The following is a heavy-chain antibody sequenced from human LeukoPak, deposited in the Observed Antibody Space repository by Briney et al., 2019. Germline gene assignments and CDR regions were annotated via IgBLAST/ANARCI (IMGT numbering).Heavy chain of an antibody. CDR1: GGSISSGGYY. D-gene: IGHD7-27*01. CDR3: ARVWGAPGSIDY. CDR2: IYYSGST. J-gene: IGHJ4*02. Sequence: PSETLSLTCTVSGGSISSGGYYWSWIRQHPGKGLEWIGYIYYSGSTYYNPSLKSRVTISVDTSKNQFSLKLSSVTAADTAVFYCARVWGAPGSIDYWGQGTLVTVSS. V-gene: IGHV4-31*03.